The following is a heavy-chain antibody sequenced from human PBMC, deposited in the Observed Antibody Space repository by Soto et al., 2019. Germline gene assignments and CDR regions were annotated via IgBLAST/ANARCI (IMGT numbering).Heavy chain of an antibody. CDR1: GFTVSSNY. V-gene: IGHV3-66*01. CDR2: IYSGGST. J-gene: IGHJ4*02. Sequence: GGSLRLSCAASGFTVSSNYMSWVRQAPGKGLEWVSVIYSGGSTYYADSVKGRFTISRDNSKNTVNLQMYSLRADDTAVYYCARDPWAADYWGQGTLVTVSS. D-gene: IGHD3-16*01. CDR3: ARDPWAADY.